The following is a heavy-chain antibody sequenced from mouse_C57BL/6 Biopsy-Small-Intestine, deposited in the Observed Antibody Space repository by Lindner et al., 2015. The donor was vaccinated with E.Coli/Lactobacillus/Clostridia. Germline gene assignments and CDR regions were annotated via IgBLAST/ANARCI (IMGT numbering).Heavy chain of an antibody. Sequence: VQLQESGPELVKPGASVKISCKASGYSFTDYNMNWVKQSNGMSLEWIGVINPNYGTTAYNQKFKDKATLTVDQSSRTAYMQLNSLTSEDSAVYYCARSSSTVGYYFDYWGQGTTLTVSS. D-gene: IGHD1-1*01. V-gene: IGHV1-39*01. CDR2: INPNYGTT. J-gene: IGHJ2*01. CDR3: ARSSSTVGYYFDY. CDR1: GYSFTDYN.